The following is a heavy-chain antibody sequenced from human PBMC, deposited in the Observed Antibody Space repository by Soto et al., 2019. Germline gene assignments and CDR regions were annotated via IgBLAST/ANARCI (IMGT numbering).Heavy chain of an antibody. CDR1: GYTLTELS. D-gene: IGHD3-10*01. J-gene: IGHJ3*02. V-gene: IGHV1-24*01. CDR3: ATGDAGTPFDAFDI. Sequence: GASVKVSCKVSGYTLTELSMHWMRQAPGKGLEWMGGFDPEDGETIYAQKFQGRVTMTEDTSTDTAYMELSSLRSEDTAVYYCATGDAGTPFDAFDIWGQGTMVTVSS. CDR2: FDPEDGET.